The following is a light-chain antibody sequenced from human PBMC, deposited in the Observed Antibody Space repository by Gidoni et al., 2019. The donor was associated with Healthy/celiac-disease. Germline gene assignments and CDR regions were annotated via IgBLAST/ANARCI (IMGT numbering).Light chain of an antibody. CDR1: QRVSSSY. J-gene: IGKJ2*01. CDR2: GAS. Sequence: VLTQSPGTLSLSPGERATLSCRASQRVSSSYLAWYQQKPGQAPRLLIYGASSRATGIPDRFSGSGSGTDFTLTISRLEPEDFAVYYCQQYGSSLYTFGQGTKMEIK. CDR3: QQYGSSLYT. V-gene: IGKV3-20*01.